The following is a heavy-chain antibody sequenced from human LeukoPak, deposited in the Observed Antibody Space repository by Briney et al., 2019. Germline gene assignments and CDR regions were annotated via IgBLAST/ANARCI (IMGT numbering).Heavy chain of an antibody. D-gene: IGHD3-10*01. Sequence: SETLSLTCAVYGGSFSGYYWSWIRQPPGKGLEWIGEINHSGSTNYNPSLKSRVTISVDTSKNQFSLKLSSVTAADTAVYYCARDMVLWFSQSYCFDYWGQGTLVTVSS. J-gene: IGHJ4*02. CDR3: ARDMVLWFSQSYCFDY. CDR1: GGSFSGYY. CDR2: INHSGST. V-gene: IGHV4-34*01.